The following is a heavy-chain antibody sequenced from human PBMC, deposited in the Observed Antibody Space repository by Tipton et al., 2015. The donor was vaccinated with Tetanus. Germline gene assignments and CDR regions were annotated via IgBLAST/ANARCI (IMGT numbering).Heavy chain of an antibody. CDR2: IYPGHSDT. J-gene: IGHJ4*02. Sequence: QLVQSGGEVKKPGESLKISCKGSGYIFNNYWIGWVRQKPGKGLEWMGIIYPGHSDTRYSPSFQGQVPISVDKSINTAYLQWSSLKASDTSIFYCARAHCTDGVCNFDFWGQGALVTVAS. CDR3: ARAHCTDGVCNFDF. V-gene: IGHV5-51*01. CDR1: GYIFNNYW. D-gene: IGHD2-8*01.